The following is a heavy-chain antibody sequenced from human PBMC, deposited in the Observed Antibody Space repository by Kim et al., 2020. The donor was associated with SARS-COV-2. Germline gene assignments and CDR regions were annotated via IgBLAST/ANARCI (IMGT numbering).Heavy chain of an antibody. D-gene: IGHD3-10*01. Sequence: GGSLRLSCAASGFTVSSNYMSWVRQAPGKGLEWVSVIYSGGSTYYADSVKGRFTISRDNSKNTLYLQMNSLRAEDTAVYYCARDVRGYWYFDHWGRGTLVTVSS. CDR3: ARDVRGYWYFDH. V-gene: IGHV3-66*01. CDR2: IYSGGST. J-gene: IGHJ2*01. CDR1: GFTVSSNY.